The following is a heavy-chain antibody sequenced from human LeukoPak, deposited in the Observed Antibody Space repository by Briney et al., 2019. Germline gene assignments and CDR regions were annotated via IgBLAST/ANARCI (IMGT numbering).Heavy chain of an antibody. CDR2: INNGGSGK. D-gene: IGHD2-2*01. Sequence: PGGSLSLSCAASGFTFSSYRLSWGRQAPGQGQEWVGNINNGGSGKYYVDSVKGRFTISRDNAKKSLYLQMNSLRAEDTAVYYCARERGDTVVVPGASDYWGEGTLVTVS. CDR3: ARERGDTVVVPGASDY. CDR1: GFTFSSYR. V-gene: IGHV3-7*01. J-gene: IGHJ4*02.